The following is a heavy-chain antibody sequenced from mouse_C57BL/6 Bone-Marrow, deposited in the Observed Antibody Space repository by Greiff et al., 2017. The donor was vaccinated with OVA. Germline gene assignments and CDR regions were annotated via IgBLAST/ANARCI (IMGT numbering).Heavy chain of an antibody. Sequence: EVMLVESGGGLVQPKGSLKLSCAASGFSFNTYAMNWVRQAPGKGLEWVARIRSKSNNYATYYADSVKDRFTISRDDSESMLYLQMNNLKTEDTAMYYCVRRETGTGYFDVWGTGTTVTVSS. CDR3: VRRETGTGYFDV. D-gene: IGHD4-1*01. CDR2: IRSKSNNYAT. CDR1: GFSFNTYA. V-gene: IGHV10-1*01. J-gene: IGHJ1*03.